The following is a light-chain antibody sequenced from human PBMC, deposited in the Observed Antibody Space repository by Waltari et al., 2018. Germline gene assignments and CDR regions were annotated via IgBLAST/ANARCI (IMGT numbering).Light chain of an antibody. J-gene: IGKJ2*01. CDR2: GAS. CDR3: QQYGSSPPYT. Sequence: EIVLTQSPGTLSLSPGERATLSCRASQSVSSTYLAWYQQRPGQAPRLLIYGASSRATDIPDRFSGCGSGTDFTLTVSRLEPEDFAVYYCQQYGSSPPYTFGQGTKLEIK. CDR1: QSVSSTY. V-gene: IGKV3-20*01.